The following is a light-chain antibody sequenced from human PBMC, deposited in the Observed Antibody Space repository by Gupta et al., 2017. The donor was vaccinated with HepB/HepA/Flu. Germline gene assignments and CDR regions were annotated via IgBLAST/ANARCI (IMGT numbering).Light chain of an antibody. V-gene: IGLV1-44*01. J-gene: IGLJ2*01. Sequence: QSVLTQSTSVSGTPGQRVTISCSGSSSNVGRNNVNWYQQLPGTAPKLLIYYNDERPSGVPGRISGSKSGTSASLAISGLQSEDEADYYCAAWDTSLNVVVFGGGTKLTVL. CDR3: AAWDTSLNVVV. CDR2: YND. CDR1: SSNVGRNN.